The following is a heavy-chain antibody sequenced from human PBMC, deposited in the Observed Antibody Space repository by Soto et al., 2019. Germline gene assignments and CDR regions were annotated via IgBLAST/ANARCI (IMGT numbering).Heavy chain of an antibody. V-gene: IGHV1-8*01. CDR2: MNSKSGNT. Sequence: QVQLVQSGAEVKKPGASVKVSCKASGYTFTSYDINWVRQATGQGLEWMGWMNSKSGNTGYAQKFQGRVTMTRYTSQSTAYMRLISLRSEDTAVYYCAREGVRGMDVWGQGTTVTVSS. D-gene: IGHD3-16*01. CDR1: GYTFTSYD. CDR3: AREGVRGMDV. J-gene: IGHJ6*02.